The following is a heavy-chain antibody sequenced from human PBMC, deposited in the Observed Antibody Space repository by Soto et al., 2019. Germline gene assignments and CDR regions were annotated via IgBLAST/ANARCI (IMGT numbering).Heavy chain of an antibody. Sequence: SETLSLTCTVSGGSISSGGYCWSWIRQHPGKGLEWIGYIYYSGSTYYNPSLKSRVTISVDTSKNQFSLKLSSVTAADTAVYYCAREYPSPRITIFGGRATNWFNPWGQGTLVTVSS. CDR3: AREYPSPRITIFGGRATNWFNP. V-gene: IGHV4-31*03. CDR1: GGSISSGGYC. D-gene: IGHD3-3*01. CDR2: IYYSGST. J-gene: IGHJ5*02.